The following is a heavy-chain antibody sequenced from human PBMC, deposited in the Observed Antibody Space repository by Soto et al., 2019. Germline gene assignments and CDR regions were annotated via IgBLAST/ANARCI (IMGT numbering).Heavy chain of an antibody. CDR3: TRTHYSYRYTDV. CDR1: GFIFTTYW. J-gene: IGHJ6*03. V-gene: IGHV3-7*03. Sequence: PGGSLRLSCADSGFIFTTYWMSWVRQAPGKGPEWVASIKQDGSEKYYVDSVKRRFTISRDNAEDSLYLLMTSLRAEHKAVYYWTRTHYSYRYTDVGGKGTTVTVSS. CDR2: IKQDGSEK. D-gene: IGHD4-4*01.